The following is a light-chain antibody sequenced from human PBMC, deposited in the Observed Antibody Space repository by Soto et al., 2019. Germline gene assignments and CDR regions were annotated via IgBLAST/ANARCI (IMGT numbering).Light chain of an antibody. V-gene: IGKV3-20*01. CDR2: GSS. CDR1: RSVSNTY. CDR3: QQYGGSPPLT. J-gene: IGKJ4*01. Sequence: EIVLTQSPGTLFLSPGERATLSCRASRSVSNTYLAWYQQKPGQAPRLLIYGSSSRATGIPDRFSGSGSGTDFTLTISRLDPEDFGVYYCQQYGGSPPLTFGGGTKVEIK.